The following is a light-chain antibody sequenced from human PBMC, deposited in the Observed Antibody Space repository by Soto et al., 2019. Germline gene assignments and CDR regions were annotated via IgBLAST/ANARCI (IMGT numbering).Light chain of an antibody. CDR1: QSISSY. Sequence: DVQITQSPSSLSAGLGDRVTITFRASQSISSYLNWYQQKPGKAPKLLIYAASSLQSGVPSRFSGSGSGTDFTLTISSPQTEDFATYYCKQSYSTPRTFGKGTKVDIK. CDR3: KQSYSTPRT. V-gene: IGKV1-39*01. J-gene: IGKJ1*01. CDR2: AAS.